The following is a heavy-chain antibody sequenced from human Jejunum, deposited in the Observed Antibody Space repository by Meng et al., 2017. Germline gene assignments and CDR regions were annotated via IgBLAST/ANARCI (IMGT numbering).Heavy chain of an antibody. CDR3: TRGPPFGGLVNSYLDY. V-gene: IGHV3-30*01. J-gene: IGHJ4*02. D-gene: IGHD3-16*01. Sequence: GESLKISCAASGFTFSSYAIHWVRQAPGKGLEWVSVISYDGTDKYYAESVRGRFTISRDNSKYTLHLQMDSLTADDSAVYYCTRGPPFGGLVNSYLDYWGQGNLVTVSS. CDR2: ISYDGTDK. CDR1: GFTFSSYA.